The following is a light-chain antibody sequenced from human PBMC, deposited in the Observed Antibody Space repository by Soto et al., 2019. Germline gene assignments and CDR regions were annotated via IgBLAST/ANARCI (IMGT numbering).Light chain of an antibody. Sequence: DIQLTQCPSSLSASVGDRVTVTCRASKSISNSVNWYQQRPGRAPKILIYSGSTLQRGVPPRFSGSGSGTDFTLTISNLQPEDFATYYCQHFYPTPPVTFGQGTRLEIK. CDR2: SGS. J-gene: IGKJ5*01. CDR1: KSISNS. CDR3: QHFYPTPPVT. V-gene: IGKV1-39*01.